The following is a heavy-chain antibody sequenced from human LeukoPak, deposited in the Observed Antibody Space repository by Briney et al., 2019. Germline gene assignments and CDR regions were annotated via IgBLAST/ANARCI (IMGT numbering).Heavy chain of an antibody. V-gene: IGHV1-8*03. CDR3: ARANSGYDHPPSYYYYMDV. CDR1: GYTFTSHD. CDR2: MNPNSGNT. Sequence: GASVKVSCKASGYTFTSHDINWVRQATGQGLEWMGWMNPNSGNTGYAQKFQGRVTITRNTSISTAYMELSSLRSEDTAVYYCARANSGYDHPPSYYYYMDVWGKGTTVTVSS. D-gene: IGHD5-12*01. J-gene: IGHJ6*03.